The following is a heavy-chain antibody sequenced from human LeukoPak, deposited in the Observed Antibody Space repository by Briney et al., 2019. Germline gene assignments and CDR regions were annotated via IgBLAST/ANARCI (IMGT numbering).Heavy chain of an antibody. V-gene: IGHV1-18*01. J-gene: IGHJ4*02. CDR2: ISAYNGNT. CDR3: AREDYCSGGSCYEGAVDY. Sequence: ASVKVSCKASGYTFTSYDINWVRQATGQGLEWMGWISAYNGNTNYAQNLQGRVTMTTDTSTRTVYMELRSLRSDDTAVYYCAREDYCSGGSCYEGAVDYWGQGTLVTVSS. D-gene: IGHD2-15*01. CDR1: GYTFTSYD.